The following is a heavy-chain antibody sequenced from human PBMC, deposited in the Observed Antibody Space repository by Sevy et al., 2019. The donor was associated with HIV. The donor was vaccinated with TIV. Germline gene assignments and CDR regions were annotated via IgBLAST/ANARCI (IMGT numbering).Heavy chain of an antibody. J-gene: IGHJ6*02. CDR1: GYTFSNYG. CDR2: VSAYTGNT. CDR3: TRDSIPMVQGVIITPYYYGMDV. V-gene: IGHV1-18*01. D-gene: IGHD3-10*01. Sequence: ASVKVSCEASGYTFSNYGISWVRQAPGQGLEWMGWVSAYTGNTNYAQKFQGRVTMTTDTSTRTAYMELRSLRSDDTAVYYCTRDSIPMVQGVIITPYYYGMDVWGQGTTVTLSS.